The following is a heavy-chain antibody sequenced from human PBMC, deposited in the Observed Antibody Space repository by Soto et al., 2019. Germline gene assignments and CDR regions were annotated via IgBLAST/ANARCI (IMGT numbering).Heavy chain of an antibody. CDR3: ARTTFPRSGWYYRENAFDI. V-gene: IGHV3-72*01. J-gene: IGHJ3*02. Sequence: PGGSLRLSCAASGFTFSDHYMDWVRQAPGKGLEWVGRTRNKANSYTTEYAASVKGRFTISRDDSKNSLYLQMNSLKTEDTAVYYCARTTFPRSGWYYRENAFDIWGQGTMVTVSS. D-gene: IGHD6-19*01. CDR1: GFTFSDHY. CDR2: TRNKANSYTT.